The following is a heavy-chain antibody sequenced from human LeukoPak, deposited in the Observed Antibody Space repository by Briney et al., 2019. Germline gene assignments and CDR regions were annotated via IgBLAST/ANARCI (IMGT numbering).Heavy chain of an antibody. Sequence: GGSLRLSCAASGFTFSSYGMHWVRPAPGKGLEWVAVIWYDGSNKYYADSVKGRFTISRDNSKNTLYLQMNSLRAEDTAVYYCAREGSFGEFHDAFDIWGQGTMVTVSS. J-gene: IGHJ3*02. D-gene: IGHD3-10*01. CDR3: AREGSFGEFHDAFDI. V-gene: IGHV3-33*01. CDR1: GFTFSSYG. CDR2: IWYDGSNK.